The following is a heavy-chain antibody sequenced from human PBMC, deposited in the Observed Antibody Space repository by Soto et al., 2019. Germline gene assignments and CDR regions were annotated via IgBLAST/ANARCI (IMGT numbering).Heavy chain of an antibody. CDR1: GGSMSGYY. D-gene: IGHD6-19*01. Sequence: PSETLSLTCTVSGGSMSGYYWSWIRQPPGKGLEWIGYIYYSATTNYNPSLQSRVTISVDTPKNQFSLKLSSVTAADTAVYYCARDRTTGSRWAGIDYWGQAILVTVS. J-gene: IGHJ4*02. CDR2: IYYSATT. V-gene: IGHV4-59*01. CDR3: ARDRTTGSRWAGIDY.